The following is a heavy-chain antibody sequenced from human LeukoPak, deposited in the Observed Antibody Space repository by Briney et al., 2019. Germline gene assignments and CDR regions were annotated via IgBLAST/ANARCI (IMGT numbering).Heavy chain of an antibody. J-gene: IGHJ4*02. V-gene: IGHV3-74*01. CDR1: GFTFSSYW. D-gene: IGHD6-19*01. Sequence: GGSLRLSCAASGFTFSSYWMHWVRQAPGKGLVWVSRINSDGSSTSYADSVKGRFTISRDNAKNTLYLQMNSLRAEDTAVYYCARMTDDSSGWPPIDYWGQGTLVTVSS. CDR3: ARMTDDSSGWPPIDY. CDR2: INSDGSST.